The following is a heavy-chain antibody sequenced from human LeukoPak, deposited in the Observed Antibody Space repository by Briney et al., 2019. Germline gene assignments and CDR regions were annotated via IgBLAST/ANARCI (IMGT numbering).Heavy chain of an antibody. CDR3: ARLTVSYYDSSGYYYFDY. V-gene: IGHV4-59*08. D-gene: IGHD3-22*01. J-gene: IGHJ4*02. CDR2: IYYSGST. Sequence: SETLSPTCTVSGGSISSYYWSWIRQPPGKGLEWIGYIYYSGSTNYNPSLKSRVTISVDTSKNQFSLKLSSVTAADTAVYYCARLTVSYYDSSGYYYFDYWGQGTLVTVSS. CDR1: GGSISSYY.